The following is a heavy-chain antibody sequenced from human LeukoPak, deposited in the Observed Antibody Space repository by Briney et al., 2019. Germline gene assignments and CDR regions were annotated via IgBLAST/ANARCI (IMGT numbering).Heavy chain of an antibody. CDR2: IHYSGST. CDR1: GGSISSYY. V-gene: IGHV4-59*07. Sequence: SDTLSLTYTVSGGSISSYYWSWLRQPPGKGLEWIGYIHYSGSTNYNPSLKSRVTISVDTSKNQFSLKLSSVTAADTAVYYCARLGYFDWLPDYWGQGTLVTVSS. D-gene: IGHD3-9*01. CDR3: ARLGYFDWLPDY. J-gene: IGHJ4*02.